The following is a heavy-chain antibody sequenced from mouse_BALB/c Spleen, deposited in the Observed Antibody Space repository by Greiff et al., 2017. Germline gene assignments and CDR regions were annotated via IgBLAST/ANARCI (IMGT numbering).Heavy chain of an antibody. V-gene: IGHV5-6-5*01. CDR1: GFTFSSYA. CDR3: ARKHDGYYFFDY. Sequence: DVHLVESGGGLVKPGGSLKLSCAASGFTFSSYAMSWVRQTPEKRLEWVASISSGGSTYYPDSVKGRFTISRDNARNILYLQMSSLRSEDTAMYYCARKHDGYYFFDYWGQGTTLTVSS. D-gene: IGHD2-3*01. CDR2: ISSGGST. J-gene: IGHJ2*01.